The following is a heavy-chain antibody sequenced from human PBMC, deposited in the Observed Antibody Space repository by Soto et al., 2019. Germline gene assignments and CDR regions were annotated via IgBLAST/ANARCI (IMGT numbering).Heavy chain of an antibody. CDR1: GYSFVSYC. D-gene: IGHD2-21*01. J-gene: IGHJ6*02. CDR2: ICPGDSHT. CDR3: YYCAKNGQPPYYYYGMDV. V-gene: IGHV5-51*01. Sequence: GESLKISCTASGYSFVSYCIGWVTQMPGKGLEWMGIICPGDSHTTYSPSFEGQVTISADKSISTAYVQWNSLTSLTSDDRAVYYCAKNGQPPYYYYGMDVWGQGTTVTVSS.